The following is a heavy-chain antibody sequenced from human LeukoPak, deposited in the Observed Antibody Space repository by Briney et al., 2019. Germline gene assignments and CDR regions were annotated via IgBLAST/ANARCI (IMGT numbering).Heavy chain of an antibody. CDR2: ISGSGGRT. J-gene: IGHJ4*02. D-gene: IGHD6-19*01. CDR1: GLTFDDYG. V-gene: IGHV3-23*01. Sequence: PGGSLRLSCVASGLTFDDYGMSWVRQAPGKGLEWVSGISGSGGRTYYADSVKGRFTISRDNSKNTLYLQMNRLRAEDTAVYYCAKDQGDYSSGWSIFDYWGQGSLVTVSS. CDR3: AKDQGDYSSGWSIFDY.